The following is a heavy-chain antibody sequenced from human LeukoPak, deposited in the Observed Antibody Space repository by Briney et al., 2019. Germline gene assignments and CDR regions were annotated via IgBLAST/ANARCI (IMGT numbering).Heavy chain of an antibody. D-gene: IGHD3-10*02. Sequence: PSQTLSLTCTVSGGSISSGGYYWSWIRQHPGKGLEWIGYIYYSGSTYYNPSLKSRVTISVDTSKNQFSLKLSSVTAADTAVYYCARGGVRGVIKDAFDIWGQGTMVTVSS. CDR3: ARGGVRGVIKDAFDI. CDR1: GGSISSGGYY. V-gene: IGHV4-31*03. J-gene: IGHJ3*02. CDR2: IYYSGST.